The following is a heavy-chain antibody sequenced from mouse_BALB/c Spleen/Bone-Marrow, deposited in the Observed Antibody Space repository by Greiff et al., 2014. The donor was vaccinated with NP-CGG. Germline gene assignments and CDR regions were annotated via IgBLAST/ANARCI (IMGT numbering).Heavy chain of an antibody. Sequence: EVHLVESGGDLVKPGGSLKLSCAASGFTFSSYGMSWVRQTPDKRLEWVATINSGGVNTYYIDSVKGRFTISRDNAKKTLYLQMSSLKSEDTAMYHCARRGNWDGRAAMDYWGQGTSVTVSS. CDR3: ARRGNWDGRAAMDY. D-gene: IGHD4-1*01. CDR2: INSGGVNT. CDR1: GFTFSSYG. V-gene: IGHV5-6*01. J-gene: IGHJ4*01.